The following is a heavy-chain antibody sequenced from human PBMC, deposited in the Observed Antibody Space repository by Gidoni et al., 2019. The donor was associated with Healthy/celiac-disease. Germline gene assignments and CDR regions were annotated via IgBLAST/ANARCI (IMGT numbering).Heavy chain of an antibody. J-gene: IGHJ3*02. D-gene: IGHD2-15*01. Sequence: QVQLVQSGAEVKKPGASVKVSCKASGYTFNSYYMHWVRQAPGQGLEWMGIINPSGGSTSYAQKFQGRITMTRDTSTSTVYMELSSRRSEDTAVYYCARVGYCSGGSCYSLYIWGQGTMVTVSS. CDR2: INPSGGST. CDR1: GYTFNSYY. CDR3: ARVGYCSGGSCYSLYI. V-gene: IGHV1-46*02.